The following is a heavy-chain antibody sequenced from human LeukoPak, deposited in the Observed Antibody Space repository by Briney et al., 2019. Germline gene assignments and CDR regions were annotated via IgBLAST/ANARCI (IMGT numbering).Heavy chain of an antibody. CDR2: ISGSDGRT. J-gene: IGHJ4*02. V-gene: IGHV3-23*01. CDR3: AKMTGSGGSRFDY. Sequence: GGSLRLSCAASGFTFSSNAMSWVRQAPGKGLEWVSAISGSDGRTYYADSVKGRFTISRDNSKSTLFLQMNSLRAEDTAVYYCAKMTGSGGSRFDYWGQGTLVTVSS. D-gene: IGHD2-15*01. CDR1: GFTFSSNA.